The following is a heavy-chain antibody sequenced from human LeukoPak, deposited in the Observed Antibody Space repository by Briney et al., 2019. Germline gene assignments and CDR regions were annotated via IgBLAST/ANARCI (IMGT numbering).Heavy chain of an antibody. V-gene: IGHV3-30*04. CDR3: AKDKNQIARYFFDY. J-gene: IGHJ4*02. Sequence: GGSLRLSCAASGFTFSSIAMHWVRQAPGKGPEWLAVISYDGGDKHHADSVKGRFTISRDNSKNTLYLQMDNLRLEDTALYFCAKDKNQIARYFFDYWGQGALVTVSS. D-gene: IGHD2/OR15-2a*01. CDR1: GFTFSSIA. CDR2: ISYDGGDK.